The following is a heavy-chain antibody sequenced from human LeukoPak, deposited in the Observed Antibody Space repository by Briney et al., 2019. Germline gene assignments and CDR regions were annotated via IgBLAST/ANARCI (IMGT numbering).Heavy chain of an antibody. CDR3: ARDGVWAVAGLTYFDY. Sequence: ASVKVSCKASGYTFTSYGIIWVRQAPGQGLEWMGWISAYNGNTNYAQKLQGRVTMTTDTSTSTAYMELRSLRSDDTAVYYCARDGVWAVAGLTYFDYWGQGTLVTVSS. CDR1: GYTFTSYG. J-gene: IGHJ4*02. D-gene: IGHD6-19*01. V-gene: IGHV1-18*01. CDR2: ISAYNGNT.